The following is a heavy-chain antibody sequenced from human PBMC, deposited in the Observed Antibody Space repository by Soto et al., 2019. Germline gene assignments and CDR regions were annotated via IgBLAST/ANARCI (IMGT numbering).Heavy chain of an antibody. CDR1: GFTFSDYY. CDR2: ISSSSSYI. Sequence: QVQLVESGGGLVKPGGSLRLSCAASGFTFSDYYMSWIRQAPGKGLEWVSYISSSSSYIYYADSVKGRFTISRDNAKNSVYLQMNSLRAEDTAVYYCARVSDDIVLTSEWWGQGTLVTVSS. V-gene: IGHV3-11*06. CDR3: ARVSDDIVLTSEW. J-gene: IGHJ4*02. D-gene: IGHD2-8*01.